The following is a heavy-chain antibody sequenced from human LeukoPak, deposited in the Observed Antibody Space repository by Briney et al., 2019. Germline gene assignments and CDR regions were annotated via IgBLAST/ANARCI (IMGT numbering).Heavy chain of an antibody. J-gene: IGHJ3*02. V-gene: IGHV1-46*01. CDR1: GYTFTTYY. CDR2: INPSGGST. CDR3: ARGGRGEGTGTTRVAFDI. D-gene: IGHD1-1*01. Sequence: ASVKVSCKASGYTFTTYYMHWVRQAPGQGLEWMGTINPSGGSTSYAQKFQGRVTMTRDTSTSTVYMELSSLRSEDTAVYYCARGGRGEGTGTTRVAFDIWGQGTMVTVSS.